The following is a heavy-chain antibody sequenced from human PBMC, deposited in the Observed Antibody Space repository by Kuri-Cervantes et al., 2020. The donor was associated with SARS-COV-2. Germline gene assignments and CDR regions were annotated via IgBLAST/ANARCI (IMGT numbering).Heavy chain of an antibody. V-gene: IGHV3-66*01. D-gene: IGHD3-16*02. CDR2: IYSGGST. CDR3: ARDPRGDLSIDY. CDR1: GFTVSSNY. Sequence: GESLKISCAASGFTVSSNYMSWVRQAPGKGLEWVSVIYSGGSTYYADSVKGRFTISRDNSKNTLYLQMNSLRDEDTAVYYCARDPRGDLSIDYWGQGTRVTGAS. J-gene: IGHJ4*02.